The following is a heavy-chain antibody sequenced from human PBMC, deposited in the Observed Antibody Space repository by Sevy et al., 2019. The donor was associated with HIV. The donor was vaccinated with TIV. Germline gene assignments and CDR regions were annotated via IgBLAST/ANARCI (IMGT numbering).Heavy chain of an antibody. CDR3: ARGGPNQQQLDYFDY. D-gene: IGHD6-13*01. CDR1: GVSISPYY. J-gene: IGHJ4*02. CDR2: SGNT. V-gene: IGHV4-59*01. Sequence: SETLSLTCTVSGVSISPYYWAWIRQPPGKGLECIGFSGNTNYNPSLKTRVTTSVDTSKNQVSLKLSSVTAADTAIYYCARGGPNQQQLDYFDYWGQGTLVTVSS.